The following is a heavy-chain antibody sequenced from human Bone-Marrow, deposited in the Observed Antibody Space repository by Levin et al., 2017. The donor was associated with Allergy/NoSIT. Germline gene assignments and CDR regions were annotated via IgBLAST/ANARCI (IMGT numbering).Heavy chain of an antibody. CDR3: ARAYSYGVSPSLLFDY. CDR1: GFIFSTYD. J-gene: IGHJ4*02. CDR2: ISSDGATK. V-gene: IGHV3-30-3*01. Sequence: PGGSLRLSCVASGFIFSTYDVHWVRQAPGKGLEWVAVISSDGATKNYADSVKGRFTISRDNSKNTLYLQMNSLRGEDTAVYYCARAYSYGVSPSLLFDYWGQGTLVTVSS. D-gene: IGHD2-21*01.